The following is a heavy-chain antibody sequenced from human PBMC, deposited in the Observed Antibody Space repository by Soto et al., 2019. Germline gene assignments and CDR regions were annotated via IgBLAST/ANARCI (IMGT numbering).Heavy chain of an antibody. CDR1: GYTFTSYG. Sequence: QVQVVQSGAEVKEPGASVKVSCKASGYTFTSYGFSWVRQAPGQRPEWMGWISTWNDDKRDAQKFRDRVTMTTDTSTSTAYMELRSLRSDDTAVYYCVKDGYSSSGYLAAATDFDYWGQGTLVTVSS. J-gene: IGHJ4*02. D-gene: IGHD2-2*03. CDR3: VKDGYSSSGYLAAATDFDY. CDR2: ISTWNDDK. V-gene: IGHV1-18*04.